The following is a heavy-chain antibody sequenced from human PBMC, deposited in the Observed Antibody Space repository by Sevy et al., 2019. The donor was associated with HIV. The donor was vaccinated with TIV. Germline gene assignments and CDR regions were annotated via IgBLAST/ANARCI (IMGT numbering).Heavy chain of an antibody. CDR3: AKEGGSYYYYYGMDV. CDR2: ISSSSTFI. D-gene: IGHD3-16*01. Sequence: GGSLRLSCAASGSTFSSSTMNWVRQAPGKGLEWVSSISSSSTFIYYADSLKGRFTISRDNAKNSLYLQMNSLRAEDTAVYYCAKEGGSYYYYYGMDVWGQRTTVTVSS. CDR1: GSTFSSST. V-gene: IGHV3-21*01. J-gene: IGHJ6*02.